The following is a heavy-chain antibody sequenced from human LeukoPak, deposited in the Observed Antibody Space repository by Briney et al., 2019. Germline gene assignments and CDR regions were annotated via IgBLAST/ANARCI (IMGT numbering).Heavy chain of an antibody. Sequence: SETLSLTCAVYGGSFSGYYWSWIRQPPGKGLEWIGGINHSGSTNYNPSLKSRVTISVDTSKNQFSLKLSSVTAADTAVYYCARTVTAGTNYYYYGMDVWGQGTTVTVSS. D-gene: IGHD6-13*01. V-gene: IGHV4-34*01. CDR2: INHSGST. CDR3: ARTVTAGTNYYYYGMDV. CDR1: GGSFSGYY. J-gene: IGHJ6*02.